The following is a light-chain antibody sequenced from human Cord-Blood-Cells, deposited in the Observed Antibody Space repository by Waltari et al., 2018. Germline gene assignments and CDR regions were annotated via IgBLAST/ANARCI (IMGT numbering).Light chain of an antibody. CDR3: CSYAGSSTWV. CDR2: EGS. J-gene: IGLJ3*02. CDR1: SSDVGCYNL. V-gene: IGLV2-23*01. Sequence: QSALTQPTSVSGSPGQSITISCTGTSSDVGCYNLVSWYQQHPGTAPNLMIYEGSKRPSSVSRRFSGCTAGNTASLTSSGLEAEDAADYYCCSYAGSSTWVFGGGTKLTVL.